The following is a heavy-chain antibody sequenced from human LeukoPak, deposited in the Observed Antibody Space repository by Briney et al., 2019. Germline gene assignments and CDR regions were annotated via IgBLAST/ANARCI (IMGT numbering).Heavy chain of an antibody. CDR2: INHSGST. D-gene: IGHD6-13*01. CDR3: ARGNSRAAAGQRGAHYDY. CDR1: GGSFSGYY. V-gene: IGHV4-34*01. Sequence: SETLSFTCAVYGGSFSGYYWSWIRQPPGKGLEWIGEINHSGSTNYNPSLKSRVTISVDTSKNQFSLKLSSVTAADTAVYYCARGNSRAAAGQRGAHYDYWGQGTLVTVSS. J-gene: IGHJ4*02.